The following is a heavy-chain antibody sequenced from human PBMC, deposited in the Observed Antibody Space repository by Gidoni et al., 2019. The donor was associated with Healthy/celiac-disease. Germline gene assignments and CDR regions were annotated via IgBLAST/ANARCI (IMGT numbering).Heavy chain of an antibody. Sequence: QVQLVQSGAEVKKPGASVKVSCKASGYPFTGYYMHWVRQAPGQGLEWMGWINPNSGGTNYAQKFQGRVTMTRDTSISTAYMELSRLRSDDTAVYYCARDRSVLGDSSGYYYDDAFDIWGQGTMVTVSS. D-gene: IGHD3-22*01. V-gene: IGHV1-2*02. CDR3: ARDRSVLGDSSGYYYDDAFDI. CDR1: GYPFTGYY. J-gene: IGHJ3*02. CDR2: INPNSGGT.